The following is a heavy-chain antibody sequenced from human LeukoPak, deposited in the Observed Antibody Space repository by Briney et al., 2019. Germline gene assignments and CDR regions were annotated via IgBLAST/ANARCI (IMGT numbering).Heavy chain of an antibody. Sequence: QSGGSLRLSCAASGFTFSSYGMHWVRQAPGKGLEWVAFIRYDGSNKYYADSVKGRFTISRDNSKNTLYLQMNSLRAEDKAVYYCENGEGYCSSTSCYNVYWGQGTLVTVSS. CDR2: IRYDGSNK. J-gene: IGHJ4*02. CDR3: ENGEGYCSSTSCYNVY. CDR1: GFTFSSYG. V-gene: IGHV3-30*02. D-gene: IGHD2-2*02.